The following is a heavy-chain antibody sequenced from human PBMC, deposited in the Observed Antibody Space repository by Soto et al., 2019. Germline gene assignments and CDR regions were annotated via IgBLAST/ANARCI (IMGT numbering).Heavy chain of an antibody. Sequence: ASVKVSCKASGYTFTSYDINWVRQATGQGLEWMGWMNPNSGNTGYAQKFQGRVTMTRNTSISTAYMELSSLRSEDTAVYYCARGRKYYYGSGIHYYMDVWGKGTTVTVSS. D-gene: IGHD3-10*01. CDR2: MNPNSGNT. J-gene: IGHJ6*03. CDR1: GYTFTSYD. V-gene: IGHV1-8*01. CDR3: ARGRKYYYGSGIHYYMDV.